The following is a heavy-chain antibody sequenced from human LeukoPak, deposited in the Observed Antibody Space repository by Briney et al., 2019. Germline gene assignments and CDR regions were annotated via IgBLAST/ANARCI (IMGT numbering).Heavy chain of an antibody. CDR2: IKQDGSDQ. CDR3: ARDGRHCTNYTCRGDAFDI. V-gene: IGHV3-7*01. CDR1: GFTFSSHW. J-gene: IGHJ3*02. Sequence: PGGSLRLSSAASGFTFSSHWMTWVRQAPGKGLEWVANIKQDGSDQYYVDSVKVRFTISRKHPNNSLYLQTNSLRGEDTAVYYCARDGRHCTNYTCRGDAFDIWGQGTMVTVSS. D-gene: IGHD2-8*01.